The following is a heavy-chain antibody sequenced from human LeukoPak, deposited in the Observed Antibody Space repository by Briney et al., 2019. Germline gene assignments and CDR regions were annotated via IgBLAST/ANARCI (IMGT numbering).Heavy chain of an antibody. Sequence: GGSLRLSCAASGFTFRRHWMSWVRQAPGKGLELIGRIKSKTDGESRDHAAPVIGRFTISRDDSKNTLFLQMNSLKTEDTAIYYCTADHPSLWFGDLLYYWGQGVLVTVSS. D-gene: IGHD3-10*01. CDR3: TADHPSLWFGDLLYY. V-gene: IGHV3-15*01. CDR2: IKSKTDGESR. J-gene: IGHJ4*02. CDR1: GFTFRRHW.